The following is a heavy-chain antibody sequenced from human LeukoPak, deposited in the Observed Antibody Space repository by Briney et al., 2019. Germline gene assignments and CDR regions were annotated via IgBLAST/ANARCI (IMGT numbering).Heavy chain of an antibody. Sequence: SETLSLTCTVSGGSISFYYWSWIRQPPGKGLEWIGCIYYSGSTNYNPSLKSRVTISVDTSKNQFSLKLSSVTAADTAVYYCARDGITGTHPRNFDYWGQGTLVTVSS. CDR2: IYYSGST. CDR3: ARDGITGTHPRNFDY. V-gene: IGHV4-59*01. J-gene: IGHJ4*02. D-gene: IGHD1-7*01. CDR1: GGSISFYY.